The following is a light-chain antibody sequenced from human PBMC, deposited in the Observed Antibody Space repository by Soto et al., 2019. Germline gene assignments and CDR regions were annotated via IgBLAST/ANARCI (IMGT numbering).Light chain of an antibody. J-gene: IGKJ1*01. V-gene: IGKV2-28*01. Sequence: DLVVTQSPLSLPVTPGEPASISCRSSQSLLHSNGYNYLDWYLQKPGQSPQLLIYLGSNRASGVPDRFSGSGSGTDFTLKISRVEAEDVGVYYCMQALQTRTKKTFGQGTKADI. CDR2: LGS. CDR3: MQALQTRTKKT. CDR1: QSLLHSNGYNY.